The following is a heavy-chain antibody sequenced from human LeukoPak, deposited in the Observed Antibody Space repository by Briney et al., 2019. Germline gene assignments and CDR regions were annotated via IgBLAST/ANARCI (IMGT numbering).Heavy chain of an antibody. Sequence: GGSLSLSCAASGFSLNSDWMDWVRQAPGKGPEWVANIKHDESEKNYLDSVKGRFTISRDNAQNSLYLQMNGLRVEDTAVYYCTRRLDDWSQGTLVTVSS. CDR3: TRRLDD. V-gene: IGHV3-7*01. CDR2: IKHDESEK. CDR1: GFSLNSDW. D-gene: IGHD3-16*01. J-gene: IGHJ4*02.